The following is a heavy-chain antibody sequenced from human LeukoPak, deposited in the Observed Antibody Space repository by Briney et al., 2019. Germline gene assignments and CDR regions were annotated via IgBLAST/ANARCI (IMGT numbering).Heavy chain of an antibody. D-gene: IGHD6-13*01. CDR2: IYTSGST. CDR3: ARGSSWYPDY. Sequence: SETLSPTCTVSGGSISSYYWSWIRQPAGKGLEWIGRIYTSGSTNYSPSLKSRVTMSVDTSKNQFSLKLSSVAAADAAVYYCARGSSWYPDYWGQGTLVTVSS. CDR1: GGSISSYY. V-gene: IGHV4-4*07. J-gene: IGHJ4*02.